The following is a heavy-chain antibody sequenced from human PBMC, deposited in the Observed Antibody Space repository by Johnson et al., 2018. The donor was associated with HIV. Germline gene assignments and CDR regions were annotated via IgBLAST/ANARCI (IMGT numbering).Heavy chain of an antibody. Sequence: VQLVESGGGLVQPGGSLRLSCAASGFTVSSNYMSWVRQAPGKGLEWVSGISWNSGSIGYADSVKGRFTISRDNAKNSLYLQLNSLRAEDTAVYYCATSTASDALDIWGQGTMVTVSS. CDR1: GFTVSSNY. CDR2: ISWNSGSI. CDR3: ATSTASDALDI. J-gene: IGHJ3*02. D-gene: IGHD1-1*01. V-gene: IGHV3-48*04.